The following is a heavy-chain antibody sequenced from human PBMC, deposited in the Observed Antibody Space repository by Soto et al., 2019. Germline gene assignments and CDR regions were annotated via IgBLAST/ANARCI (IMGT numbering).Heavy chain of an antibody. CDR2: ISSNGVGT. J-gene: IGHJ6*03. CDR1: GFTLSGYA. V-gene: IGHV3-64*01. Sequence: GGSLILSCAASGFTLSGYAMDWVRQAPGKGLEYVSGISSNGVGTYYANSVQGRFTISRDNSKNTVYLQMGSLRPEDMAVYYCARRARPDFYYMDVWGKGTTVTVSS. D-gene: IGHD6-6*01. CDR3: ARRARPDFYYMDV.